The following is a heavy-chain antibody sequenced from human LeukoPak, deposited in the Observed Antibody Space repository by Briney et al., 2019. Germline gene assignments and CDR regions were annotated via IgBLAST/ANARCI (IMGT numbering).Heavy chain of an antibody. V-gene: IGHV3-30-3*01. D-gene: IGHD6-19*01. CDR1: GFTFSSYA. CDR2: ISYDGSNK. CDR3: ARGTVAGKAPY. Sequence: PGGPLRLSCAASGFTFSSYAMHWVRQAPGKGLEWVAVISYDGSNKYYADSVKGRFTISRDNSKNTLYLQMNSLRAEDTAVYYCARGTVAGKAPYWGQGTLVTVSS. J-gene: IGHJ4*02.